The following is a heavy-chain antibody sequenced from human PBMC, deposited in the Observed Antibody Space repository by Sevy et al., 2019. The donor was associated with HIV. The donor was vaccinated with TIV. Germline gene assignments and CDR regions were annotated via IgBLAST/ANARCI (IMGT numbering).Heavy chain of an antibody. D-gene: IGHD6-19*01. Sequence: GGSLRLSCAASGFTFSSYAMSWVRQAPGKGLEWVSAISGSGGSTYYADSVKGRSTISRDNSKNTLYLKMNSLRAEDTAVYYCAKDSGVGVAGRNPVGFDYWGQGTLVTVSS. CDR3: AKDSGVGVAGRNPVGFDY. V-gene: IGHV3-23*01. J-gene: IGHJ4*02. CDR2: ISGSGGST. CDR1: GFTFSSYA.